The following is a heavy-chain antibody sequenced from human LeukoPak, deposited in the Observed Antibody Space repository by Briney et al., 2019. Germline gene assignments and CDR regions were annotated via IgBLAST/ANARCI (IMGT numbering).Heavy chain of an antibody. CDR3: ARVFLRYYYDSSGYYDY. J-gene: IGHJ4*02. V-gene: IGHV3-30*01. D-gene: IGHD3-22*01. Sequence: GRSLRLSCAASGFTFSSYAIHWVRQAPGKGLEWVAVISYDGSNKYYADSVKGRFTISRDNSKNTLYLQMNSLRAEDTAVYYCARVFLRYYYDSSGYYDYWGQGTLVTVSS. CDR1: GFTFSSYA. CDR2: ISYDGSNK.